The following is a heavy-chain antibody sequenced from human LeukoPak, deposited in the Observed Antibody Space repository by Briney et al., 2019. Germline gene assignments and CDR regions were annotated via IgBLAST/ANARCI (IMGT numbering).Heavy chain of an antibody. Sequence: SETLSLTCTVSGGSISSSSYCWGWIRQPPGKGLEWLGSFYYSGSTTYNAVLTSRVTISADTSKNQFSLKLSSVTAADTAVYYCARHEGDILTAEWYFDLWGRGTLVTVSS. V-gene: IGHV4-39*01. CDR3: ARHEGDILTAEWYFDL. CDR2: FYYSGST. D-gene: IGHD3-9*01. J-gene: IGHJ2*01. CDR1: GGSISSSSYC.